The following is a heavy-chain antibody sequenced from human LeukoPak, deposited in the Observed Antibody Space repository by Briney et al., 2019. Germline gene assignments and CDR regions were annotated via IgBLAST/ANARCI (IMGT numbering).Heavy chain of an antibody. J-gene: IGHJ2*01. CDR1: GFTCRSYA. V-gene: IGHV3-48*03. Sequence: GGSLSLSCAASGFTCRSYAINWLPPAPGQGLVWVSFISSGGGTIYYADSVKGRFTISRDNAENSLYLQMNSLRAEDTAVYYCARAAYYYDSSAYPYWYFDLWGRGTLVTVSS. D-gene: IGHD3-22*01. CDR3: ARAAYYYDSSAYPYWYFDL. CDR2: ISSGGGTI.